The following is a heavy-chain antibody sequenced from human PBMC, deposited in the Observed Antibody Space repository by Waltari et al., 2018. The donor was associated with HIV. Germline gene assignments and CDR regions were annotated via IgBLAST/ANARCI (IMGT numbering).Heavy chain of an antibody. V-gene: IGHV3-11*01. CDR3: ATGGGQFRFGVAKRTYGMDV. CDR1: GFTFSDYY. D-gene: IGHD3-10*01. Sequence: QVQLVESGGGLVKPGGSLRLSCAASGFTFSDYYMSWIRQAPGKGLEWVSYISSSGSTIYYAATVKGRFTSSRDNAKNSLYLQMSSLRAEDTAVYYCATGGGQFRFGVAKRTYGMDVWGQGTTVTVSS. CDR2: ISSSGSTI. J-gene: IGHJ6*02.